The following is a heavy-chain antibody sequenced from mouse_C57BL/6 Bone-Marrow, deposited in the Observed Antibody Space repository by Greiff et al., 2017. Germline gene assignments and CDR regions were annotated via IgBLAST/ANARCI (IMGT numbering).Heavy chain of an antibody. J-gene: IGHJ2*01. V-gene: IGHV5-2*01. CDR3: ARQWLVRCGGYYFDD. D-gene: IGHD2-2*01. CDR1: EYEFPSHD. Sequence: EVQLVESGGGLVQPGESLKLSCESNEYEFPSHDMSWVRKTPEQRLEFVAAINSDGGSTYYPHTMQRRFIISRDNTKQTLYLQMSSLRSEGTALYYCARQWLVRCGGYYFDDWGQGTTLTVSS. CDR2: INSDGGST.